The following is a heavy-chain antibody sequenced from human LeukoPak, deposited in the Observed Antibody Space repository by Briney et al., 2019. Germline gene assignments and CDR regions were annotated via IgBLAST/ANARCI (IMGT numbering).Heavy chain of an antibody. CDR1: GFTFGDYY. V-gene: IGHV3-11*01. CDR3: AGALHDAFDI. CDR2: ISSSGSTM. J-gene: IGHJ3*02. Sequence: GGSLRLSCAASGFTFGDYYMGWVRQAPGKGLEWVSYISSSGSTMLYPDSVKGRFTISRDNTKKSLYLQLNSLRAGDTAVYYCAGALHDAFDIWGQGTMVTVSS.